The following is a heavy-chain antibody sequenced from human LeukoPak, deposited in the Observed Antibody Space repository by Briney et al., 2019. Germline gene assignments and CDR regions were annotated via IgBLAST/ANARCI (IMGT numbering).Heavy chain of an antibody. CDR3: AREENTADAFDI. CDR2: IIPILGIA. D-gene: IGHD5-18*01. J-gene: IGHJ3*02. Sequence: ASVKVSCKASGGTFSSYAISWVRQAPGQGLEWMGRIIPILGIANYAQKFQGRVTITADKSTSTAYMELSSLRSEDTAVYYRAREENTADAFDIWGQGTMVTVSS. V-gene: IGHV1-69*04. CDR1: GGTFSSYA.